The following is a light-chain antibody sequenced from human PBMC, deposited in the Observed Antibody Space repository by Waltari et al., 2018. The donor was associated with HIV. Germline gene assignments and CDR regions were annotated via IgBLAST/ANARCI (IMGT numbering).Light chain of an antibody. CDR1: SGHSSFA. CDR2: GNGDGSH. J-gene: IGLJ3*02. CDR3: QTWGTGIWL. Sequence: QLVLTQSPSASASLGASVNLTCILSSGHSSFAIAWHQQQPEKGPRLLVKGNGDGSHNRGEGVPSRFSGSSSGLERYLTISGLQSEVEADYYCQTWGTGIWLFGGGTKLTVL. V-gene: IGLV4-69*01.